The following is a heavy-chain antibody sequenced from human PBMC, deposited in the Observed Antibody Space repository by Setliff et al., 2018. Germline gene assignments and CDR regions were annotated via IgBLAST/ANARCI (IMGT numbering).Heavy chain of an antibody. V-gene: IGHV4-39*07. Sequence: SETLSLTCSVSGASISTTYYYWDWIRQSPEKGLEWIGTIYQNGITYYNPSVKSRVTISVDKSKNQFSLGLRSVTAADTAVYYCATDGPVLNGDYISWGQGTLVTVSS. J-gene: IGHJ5*02. CDR1: GASISTTYYY. CDR3: ATDGPVLNGDYIS. CDR2: IYQNGIT. D-gene: IGHD3-10*01.